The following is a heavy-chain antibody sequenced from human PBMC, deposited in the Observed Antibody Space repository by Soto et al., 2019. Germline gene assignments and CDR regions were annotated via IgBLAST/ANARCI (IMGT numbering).Heavy chain of an antibody. CDR2: ITPVFGTP. Sequence: QVQLVQSGAEVKKPGSSVKVSCNVSGGTFSSYRFSWVRQAPGQGLEWMGGITPVFGTPDYAQKFQGRVTVTADRSTNTAYMELSRLTSEDTAVYYCARDLPSLEVRSYGMDVWGQGTTVTVSS. D-gene: IGHD3-10*01. J-gene: IGHJ6*02. CDR3: ARDLPSLEVRSYGMDV. CDR1: GGTFSSYR. V-gene: IGHV1-69*06.